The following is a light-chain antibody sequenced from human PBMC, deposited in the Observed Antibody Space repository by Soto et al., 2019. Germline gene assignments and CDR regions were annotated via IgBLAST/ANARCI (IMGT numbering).Light chain of an antibody. CDR1: SSDVGGFDH. J-gene: IGLJ1*01. V-gene: IGLV2-14*03. CDR2: DAS. Sequence: SVLTQPASVSGSPGQSITISCTGASSDVGGFDHVSWYQQHPGKVPRLLIYDASSRPSGVSDRFSGSKSGNTASLTISGLQAEDVADYYCNSFTTTNTYVFGTGTKVTVL. CDR3: NSFTTTNTYV.